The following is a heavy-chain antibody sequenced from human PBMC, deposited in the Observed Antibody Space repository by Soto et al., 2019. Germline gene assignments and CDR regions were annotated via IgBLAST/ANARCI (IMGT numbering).Heavy chain of an antibody. Sequence: SLRLSCAASGFTFSSYAMNWVRQAPGKGLEWVSVISGSGDSTYYADSVKGRFTISRDNSKNTLYLQMNSLRAEDTAVYYCARRGPGTYFDYWGQETLVTVSS. CDR2: ISGSGDST. D-gene: IGHD6-13*01. CDR3: ARRGPGTYFDY. J-gene: IGHJ4*02. V-gene: IGHV3-23*01. CDR1: GFTFSSYA.